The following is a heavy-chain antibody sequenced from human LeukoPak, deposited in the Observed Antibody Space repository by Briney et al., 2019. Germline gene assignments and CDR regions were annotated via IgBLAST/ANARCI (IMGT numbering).Heavy chain of an antibody. CDR2: ISYDGSNK. V-gene: IGHV3-30-3*01. CDR3: ARDHYSSSSYAFDI. Sequence: PGGSLRLSCAASGFTFSSYAMHWVRQAPGKGLEWVAVISYDGSNKYYADSVKGRFTISRDNSKNTLYLQMNSLRAEDTAVYYCARDHYSSSSYAFDIWGQGTMVTVSS. CDR1: GFTFSSYA. D-gene: IGHD6-6*01. J-gene: IGHJ3*02.